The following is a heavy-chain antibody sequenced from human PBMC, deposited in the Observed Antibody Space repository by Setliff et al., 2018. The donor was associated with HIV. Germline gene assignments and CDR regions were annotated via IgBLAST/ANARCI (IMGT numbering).Heavy chain of an antibody. J-gene: IGHJ3*02. CDR1: GYTFIHYD. CDR2: INTDTGNT. CDR3: ARGMNAVRYFDWLDAFDI. Sequence: SVKVSCKTSGYTFIHYDIHWVRQAPGERLEWLGWINTDTGNTKYSQKFQDRPTFTRDTSALTADMELSSLRSEDTAVYFCARGMNAVRYFDWLDAFDIWGQGTMVTVSS. V-gene: IGHV1-3*04. D-gene: IGHD3-9*01.